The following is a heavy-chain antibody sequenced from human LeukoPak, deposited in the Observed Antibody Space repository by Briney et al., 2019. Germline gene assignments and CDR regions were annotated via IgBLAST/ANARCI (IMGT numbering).Heavy chain of an antibody. CDR1: GGSFSGYY. J-gene: IGHJ5*02. CDR3: ARPGYCSSTSCYTVGPTGFDP. Sequence: SETLSLTCAVYGGSFSGYYWSWIRQPPGKGLEWIGEINHNGSTNYNPSLKSRVTISVDTSKNQFSLKLSSVTAADTAVYYCARPGYCSSTSCYTVGPTGFDPWGQGTLVTVSS. D-gene: IGHD2-2*02. CDR2: INHNGST. V-gene: IGHV4-34*01.